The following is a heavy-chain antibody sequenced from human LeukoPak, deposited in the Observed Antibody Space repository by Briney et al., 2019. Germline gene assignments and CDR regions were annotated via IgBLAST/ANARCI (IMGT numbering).Heavy chain of an antibody. D-gene: IGHD3-10*01. CDR2: MNPNTGST. CDR3: VRDGEGVAISVNYWFDP. CDR1: GFMFTKYD. V-gene: IGHV1-8*01. Sequence: ASVKVSCKASGFMFTKYDINWVRQASGQRLEWMGWMNPNTGSTGYAQTFQGRVTMTRDTATSTAYMELRGLRSEDTAVYYCVRDGEGVAISVNYWFDPWGQGTLVIVSS. J-gene: IGHJ5*02.